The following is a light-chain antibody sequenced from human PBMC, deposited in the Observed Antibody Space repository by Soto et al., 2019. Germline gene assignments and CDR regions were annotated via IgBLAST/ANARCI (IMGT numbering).Light chain of an antibody. J-gene: IGLJ1*01. CDR3: QTWGTGIRV. CDR2: VNSDGSH. CDR1: SGHSNYA. Sequence: QPVLTQSPSASASLGASVKLTCTLSSGHSNYAIAWHQQQPEKGPRYLMKVNSDGSHRKGDGIPDRFSGSSSGAQRYLTISSLQSEDDADYYCQTWGTGIRVFGTGTKVTVL. V-gene: IGLV4-69*01.